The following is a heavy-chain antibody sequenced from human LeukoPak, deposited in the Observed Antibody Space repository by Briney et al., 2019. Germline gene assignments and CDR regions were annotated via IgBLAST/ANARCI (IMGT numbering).Heavy chain of an antibody. Sequence: GGSLRLSCAASGFTFSSYTMNWVRQAPGKGLEWVSSISSSSTYIYYANSVKGRFTISRDNAKNSLYLQMNSLRAEDTAVYHCARVGSWDTFDVWGQGTMVAVSS. D-gene: IGHD3-10*01. CDR2: ISSSSTYI. CDR3: ARVGSWDTFDV. V-gene: IGHV3-21*01. CDR1: GFTFSSYT. J-gene: IGHJ3*01.